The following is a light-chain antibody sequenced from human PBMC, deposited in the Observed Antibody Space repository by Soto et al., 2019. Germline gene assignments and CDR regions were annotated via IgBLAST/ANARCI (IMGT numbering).Light chain of an antibody. CDR2: GAS. V-gene: IGKV3-20*01. CDR3: QQYGRSPRWT. CDR1: QSVTSSY. J-gene: IGKJ1*01. Sequence: EIVLTQSPGTLSLSPGERATLSCRASQSVTSSYLAWYQQKPGQAPRLLIYGASSRATGIPDRFSGSWSGTDFTLTISRLEPEDFAVYYCQQYGRSPRWTFGQGTKVDIK.